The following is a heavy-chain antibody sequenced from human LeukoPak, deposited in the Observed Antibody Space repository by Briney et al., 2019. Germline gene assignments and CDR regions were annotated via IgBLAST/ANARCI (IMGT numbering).Heavy chain of an antibody. CDR3: AKGPLTEVAGTTWDY. Sequence: PGRSLRLSCTASGFPFSSYGMHWVRQAPGKGLVWVTVIWPDGSIKYYADSVKGRFTISRDNSKNTLYLQMNSLRAEDTAVYYCAKGPLTEVAGTTWDYWGQGTLVTVSS. CDR2: IWPDGSIK. D-gene: IGHD6-19*01. J-gene: IGHJ4*02. CDR1: GFPFSSYG. V-gene: IGHV3-33*06.